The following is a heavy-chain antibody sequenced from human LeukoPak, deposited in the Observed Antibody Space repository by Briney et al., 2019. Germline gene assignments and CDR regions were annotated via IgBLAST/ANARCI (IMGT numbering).Heavy chain of an antibody. V-gene: IGHV3-23*01. D-gene: IGHD5-12*01. CDR3: AKHSYRVDAFTDY. CDR1: GFTFSTYL. J-gene: IGHJ4*02. Sequence: GGSLTLSCAASGFTFSTYLMSWVRQAPGKGLEWVSDISDSGATTYYADSVKGRFTISRDNSKNTLYLQMNSLRAEATAVYYCAKHSYRVDAFTDYWGQGTLVTVSS. CDR2: ISDSGATT.